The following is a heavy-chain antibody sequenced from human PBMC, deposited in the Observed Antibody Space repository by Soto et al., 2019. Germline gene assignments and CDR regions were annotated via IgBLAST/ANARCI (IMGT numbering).Heavy chain of an antibody. V-gene: IGHV3-74*01. CDR1: GFTFSNYW. J-gene: IGHJ6*03. D-gene: IGHD3-10*01. CDR3: ARGASGRYYRDV. CDR2: IKGDGSIT. Sequence: DEQVVESGGGLVQPGGSLRLSCTASGFTFSNYWIHWVRQASGKGLVWVSRIKGDGSITNYADSVRGRFSISRDNAKNTVYLQMDSLRAEDTAVYYCARGASGRYYRDVWGKGPTVTVS.